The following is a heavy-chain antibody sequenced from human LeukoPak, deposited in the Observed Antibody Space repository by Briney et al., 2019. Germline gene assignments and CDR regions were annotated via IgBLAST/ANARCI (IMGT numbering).Heavy chain of an antibody. D-gene: IGHD2-15*01. CDR2: ISYDGSNK. J-gene: IGHJ4*02. Sequence: PGGSLRLSCIASRFTFSDSWMTWVRQAPGKGLEWVAVISYDGSNKYYADSVKGRFTISRDNSKNTLYLQMNSLRAEDTAVYYCARDHLVVVVAATPDYWGQGTLVTVSS. CDR3: ARDHLVVVVAATPDY. CDR1: RFTFSDSW. V-gene: IGHV3-30-3*01.